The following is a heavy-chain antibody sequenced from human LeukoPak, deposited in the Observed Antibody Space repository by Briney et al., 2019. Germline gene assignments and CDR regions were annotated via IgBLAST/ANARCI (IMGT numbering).Heavy chain of an antibody. D-gene: IGHD1-26*01. J-gene: IGHJ5*02. V-gene: IGHV1-2*02. CDR3: ARDGGGSYLNWFDP. CDR2: INPNSGGT. CDR1: GYTFTGYY. Sequence: ASVKVSCKASGYTFTGYYMHWVRQAPGQGLEWMGWINPNSGGTNYAQKFQGRVTMTRDTSISTAYMELSRLRSDDTAVYYCARDGGGSYLNWFDPWGQGTLVTVSS.